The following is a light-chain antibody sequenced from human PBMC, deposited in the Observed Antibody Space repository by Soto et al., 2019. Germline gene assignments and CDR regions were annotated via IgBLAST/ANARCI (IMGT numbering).Light chain of an antibody. CDR1: SSDFGGYNY. J-gene: IGLJ2*01. Sequence: QSVLTQPRSVSGSPGQSVTISCTGTSSDFGGYNYVSWYQQHPGKAPKLMIYDVNKRPSGVPDRFSGSKSGNTASLTISGLQAEDEADYYCCSYAVTDVLFGGGTKVTVL. CDR2: DVN. V-gene: IGLV2-11*01. CDR3: CSYAVTDVL.